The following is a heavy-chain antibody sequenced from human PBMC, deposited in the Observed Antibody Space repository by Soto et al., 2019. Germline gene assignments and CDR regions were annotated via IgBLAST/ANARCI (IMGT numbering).Heavy chain of an antibody. CDR3: ARGAKKLELRSFWFDP. D-gene: IGHD1-7*01. Sequence: QVQLVQSGAEVKKPGSSVKVSCKASGGTFSSYAISWVRQAPGQGLEWMGGIIPIFGTANYAQKFQGRVTITXXEXTTXAYMELSSLRSEDTAVYYCARGAKKLELRSFWFDPWGQGTLVTVSS. V-gene: IGHV1-69*05. CDR1: GGTFSSYA. J-gene: IGHJ5*02. CDR2: IIPIFGTA.